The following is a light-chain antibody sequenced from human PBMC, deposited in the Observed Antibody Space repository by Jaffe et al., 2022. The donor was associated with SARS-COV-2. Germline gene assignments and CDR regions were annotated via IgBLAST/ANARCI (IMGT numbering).Light chain of an antibody. V-gene: IGLV2-8*01. CDR2: EVS. J-gene: IGLJ1*01. Sequence: QSALTQPPSASGSPGQSVTISCTGTSSDVGGYNYVSWYQQHPGKVPKLMIYEVSKRPSGVPDRFSGTKSGNTASLTVSGLQAEDEADYFCASYAGSNTPYVFGTGTKVTVL. CDR1: SSDVGGYNY. CDR3: ASYAGSNTPYV.